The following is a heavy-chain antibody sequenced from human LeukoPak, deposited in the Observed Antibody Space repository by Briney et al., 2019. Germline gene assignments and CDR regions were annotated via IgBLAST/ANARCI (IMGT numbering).Heavy chain of an antibody. CDR2: IYSSGST. Sequence: SESLSLTCTVSGGSINSYYWSWIRQPAGKGLEWIGRIYSSGSTNYNPSLKSRVSMSVDTSKNQFSLKLTSVTAADTAVYYCARGGKATVVTMWGQGILVTVSS. J-gene: IGHJ4*02. V-gene: IGHV4-4*07. CDR3: ARGGKATVVTM. CDR1: GGSINSYY. D-gene: IGHD4-23*01.